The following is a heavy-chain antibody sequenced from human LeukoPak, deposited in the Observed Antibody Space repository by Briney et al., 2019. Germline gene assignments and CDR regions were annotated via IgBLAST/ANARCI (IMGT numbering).Heavy chain of an antibody. V-gene: IGHV1-2*02. J-gene: IGHJ6*02. Sequence: ASVKVSCKASGGTFSSYAISWVRQAPGQGLEWMGWINPNSGGTNYARKFQGRVTMTRDTSISTAYMELSRLRSDDTAVYYCATNETPFRVWGQGTTVTVSS. CDR3: ATNETPFRV. D-gene: IGHD1-1*01. CDR2: INPNSGGT. CDR1: GGTFSSYA.